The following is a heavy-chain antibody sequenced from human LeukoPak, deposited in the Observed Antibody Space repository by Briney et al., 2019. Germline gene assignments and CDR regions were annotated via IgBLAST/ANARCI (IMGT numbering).Heavy chain of an antibody. J-gene: IGHJ4*02. V-gene: IGHV3-53*01. CDR3: ARAYYCDSSGKTPAGY. CDR1: GITVNSNY. D-gene: IGHD3-22*01. Sequence: GGSLRLSCAASGITVNSNYMSWVRQAPGKGLEWVSVIYSGSSTYYADSVKGRFTISRDISKNTLYLQMNSLRAEDTAVYYCARAYYCDSSGKTPAGYWGQGTLVTVSS. CDR2: IYSGSST.